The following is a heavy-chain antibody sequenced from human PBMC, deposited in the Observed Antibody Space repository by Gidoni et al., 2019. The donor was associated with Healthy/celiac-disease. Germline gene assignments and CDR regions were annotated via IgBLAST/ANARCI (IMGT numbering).Heavy chain of an antibody. CDR3: ARDREGGADY. CDR1: GFPFSDRY. J-gene: IGHJ4*02. V-gene: IGHV3-72*01. Sequence: EVQLVESGGGLVQHGGSLRLSCAASGFPFSDRYMEWVRQAPGKGLEWGGRTRNKADSYTTEYAASVKGRFTIARDDSKNSLYLQMNSLKTEDTAVYYCARDREGGADYWGQGTLVTVSS. CDR2: TRNKADSYTT.